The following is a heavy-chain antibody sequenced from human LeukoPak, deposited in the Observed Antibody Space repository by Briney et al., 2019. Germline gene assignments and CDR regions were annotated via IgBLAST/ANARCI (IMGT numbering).Heavy chain of an antibody. Sequence: PSETLSLTCAVSGGSFSGYYWTWIRQPPGKGLEWIGEINHSGSANYNPSLKSRATISLDTSKNQFSLKLTSVTAADTAVYYCARGQGTVTTHWGQGTLVTVSS. CDR2: INHSGSA. J-gene: IGHJ4*02. CDR3: ARGQGTVTTH. CDR1: GGSFSGYY. D-gene: IGHD4-17*01. V-gene: IGHV4-34*01.